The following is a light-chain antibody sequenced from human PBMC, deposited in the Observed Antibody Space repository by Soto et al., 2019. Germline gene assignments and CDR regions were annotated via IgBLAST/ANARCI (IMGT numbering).Light chain of an antibody. J-gene: IGLJ1*01. CDR2: EVS. CDR3: SSYTRSRNSRV. V-gene: IGLV2-14*01. Sequence: QSVLTQPASVSESPGQSITISCTGTSSDVGGYNYVSWYQQHPGKAPKLMIYEVSNRPSGVSDRFSGSNSGNTASLTISGLQADDEADYYCSSYTRSRNSRVFGTGTKVTVL. CDR1: SSDVGGYNY.